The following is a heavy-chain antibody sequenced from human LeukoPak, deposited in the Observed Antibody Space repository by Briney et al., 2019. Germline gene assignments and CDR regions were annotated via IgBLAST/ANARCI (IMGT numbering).Heavy chain of an antibody. J-gene: IGHJ4*02. V-gene: IGHV1-2*02. D-gene: IGHD2-2*01. CDR1: GYTFTGYY. CDR3: ARAPPRSTSPKCDY. Sequence: GASVKVSCKASGYTFTGYYMHWVRQAPGQGLEWMGWINPNSGGTNYAQKFQGRVTMTRDTSISTAYMELSRLRSDDTAVYYCARAPPRSTSPKCDYWGQGTLVTVSS. CDR2: INPNSGGT.